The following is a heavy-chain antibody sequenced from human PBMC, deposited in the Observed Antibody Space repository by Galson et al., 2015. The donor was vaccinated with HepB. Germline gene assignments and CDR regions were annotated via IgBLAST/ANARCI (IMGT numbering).Heavy chain of an antibody. J-gene: IGHJ4*02. CDR2: ISGSSSFI. Sequence: SLRLSCAASGFTFRTYTMNWVRQAPGKGLEWVSSISGSSSFIYYADSVRGRFTISSNNAKNSLYLQMTSLRAEDTAVYYCARDNDYYGSGNCFDYWGQGTLVTVSS. D-gene: IGHD3-10*01. CDR1: GFTFRTYT. CDR3: ARDNDYYGSGNCFDY. V-gene: IGHV3-21*01.